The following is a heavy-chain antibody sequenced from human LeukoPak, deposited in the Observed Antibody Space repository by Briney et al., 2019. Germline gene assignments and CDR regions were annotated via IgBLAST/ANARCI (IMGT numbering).Heavy chain of an antibody. J-gene: IGHJ3*02. V-gene: IGHV3-53*04. D-gene: IGHD2-8*01. CDR1: GFTASSNY. CDR2: IYSDDRT. CDR3: AREVMAKRRAFDI. Sequence: PGGSLRLSCAVSGFTASSNYMSCVREAPGKGLEWVSVIYSDDRTYYADSVKGRFSISRHTSKKTLYLQMNSLRAEDTAVYYCAREVMAKRRAFDIWGQGTGVTVSS.